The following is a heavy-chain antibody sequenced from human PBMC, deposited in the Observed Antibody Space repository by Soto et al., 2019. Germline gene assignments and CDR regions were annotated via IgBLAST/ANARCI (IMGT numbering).Heavy chain of an antibody. CDR1: GFTFDDYA. CDR2: ISWNSGSI. V-gene: IGHV3-9*01. J-gene: IGHJ5*02. CDR3: AKGGXXXXXXXXXXNWFDP. Sequence: EVQLVESGGGLVQPGRSLRLSCAASGFTFDDYAMHWVRQAPGKGLEWVSGISWNSGSIGYADSVKGRFTISRDNAKNSLYLQMNSLRAEDTALYYCAKGGXXXXXXXXXXNWFDPWGQGTLVTVSS.